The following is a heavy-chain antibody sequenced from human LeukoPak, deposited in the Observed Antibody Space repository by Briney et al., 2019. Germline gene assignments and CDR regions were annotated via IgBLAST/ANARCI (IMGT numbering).Heavy chain of an antibody. V-gene: IGHV4-39*01. D-gene: IGHD4-11*01. CDR2: IFYGGNA. Sequence: SETLSLTCTVSGASINRRSYYWGWVRQPPGKGLEWVGSIFYGGNAYYSPSLKSRVTMSVDTSKSQVSLKLISLTAADTAIYFCVRLDYSTFWSAPWGQGILVTVYS. CDR3: VRLDYSTFWSAP. J-gene: IGHJ5*02. CDR1: GASINRRSYY.